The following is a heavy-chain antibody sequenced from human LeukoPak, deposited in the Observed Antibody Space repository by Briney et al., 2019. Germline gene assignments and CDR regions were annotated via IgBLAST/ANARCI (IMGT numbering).Heavy chain of an antibody. V-gene: IGHV4-4*07. CDR1: GGSISSYY. D-gene: IGHD2-15*01. Sequence: SETLSLTCTVSGGSISSYYWSWIRQPAGKGLEWIGRIYTSGSTNYNPSLKSRVTMSVDTSKNQFSLKLSSVTAADTAVYYCARGPARGYYCSGGSCYLEWFDPWGQGTLVTVSS. CDR3: ARGPARGYYCSGGSCYLEWFDP. CDR2: IYTSGST. J-gene: IGHJ5*02.